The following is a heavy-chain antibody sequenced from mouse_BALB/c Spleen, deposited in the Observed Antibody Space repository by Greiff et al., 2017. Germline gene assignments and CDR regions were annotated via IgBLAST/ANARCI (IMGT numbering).Heavy chain of an antibody. CDR2: INPYTDGT. CDR1: GYTFTSHV. CDR3: ARGDYYGSFAY. D-gene: IGHD1-1*01. V-gene: IGHV1-14*01. Sequence: VQLKQSGPELVKPGASVKMSCKASGYTFTSHVMHWVKQKPGQGLEWIGYINPYTDGTKYNEKFKGKATLTSDKSSSTAYMELSSLTSEDSAVYYCARGDYYGSFAYWGQGTLVTGSA. J-gene: IGHJ3*01.